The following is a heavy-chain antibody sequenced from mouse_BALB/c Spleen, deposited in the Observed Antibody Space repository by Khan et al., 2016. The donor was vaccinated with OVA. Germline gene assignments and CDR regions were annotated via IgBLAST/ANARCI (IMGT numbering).Heavy chain of an antibody. V-gene: IGHV3-2*02. CDR1: GYSITSDYA. CDR3: ARDGSLYNYAMAY. D-gene: IGHD2-3*01. J-gene: IGHJ4*01. CDR2: ISSSGST. Sequence: EVQLQESGPGLVKPSQSLSLTCTVTGYSITSDYAWNWIRQFPGNKLEWMGYISSSGSTNYNPDLKSRISITRDKSKNQLFLQLNSVTTQDTATYSCARDGSLYNYAMAYWGQGTSVNVSS.